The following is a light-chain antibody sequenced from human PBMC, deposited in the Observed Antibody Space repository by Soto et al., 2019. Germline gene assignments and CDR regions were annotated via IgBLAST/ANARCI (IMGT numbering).Light chain of an antibody. V-gene: IGKV1-33*01. CDR1: QDIDNF. Sequence: DLQMTQSPSTLSESLGDRVTITCQASQDIDNFLNWYQHKPGAAPKLLIYDASTLAPGVPSRFSGTESGADFTFTISSLQPEDIATYYCQQYHSLPITFGPGTRLEIK. CDR3: QQYHSLPIT. J-gene: IGKJ5*01. CDR2: DAS.